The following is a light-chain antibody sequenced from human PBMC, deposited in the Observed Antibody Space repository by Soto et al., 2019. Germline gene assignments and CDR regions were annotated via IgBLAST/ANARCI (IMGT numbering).Light chain of an antibody. Sequence: QSALTQPPSASGSPGQSVTISCTGSSSDVGGHNHVSWYQQHPGKAPKLMIYEVSKRPSGVPDPFSGSKSVNTASLTVSGLQAEDEADYYCSSYAGSMNLIFGGGTQLTVL. CDR3: SSYAGSMNLI. CDR1: SSDVGGHNH. V-gene: IGLV2-8*01. J-gene: IGLJ2*01. CDR2: EVS.